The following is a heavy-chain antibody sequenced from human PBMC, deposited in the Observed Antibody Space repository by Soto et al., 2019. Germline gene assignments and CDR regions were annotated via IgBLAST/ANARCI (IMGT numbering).Heavy chain of an antibody. V-gene: IGHV1-2*04. J-gene: IGHJ4*02. CDR2: INPNSGGT. Sequence: ASVKVSCKASGGTFSSYAISWVRQAPGQGLEWMGGINPNSGGTNYAQKFQGWVTMTRDTSISTAYMELSRLRSDDTAVYYCASSSGYEFTFDYWGQGTLVTVSS. D-gene: IGHD5-12*01. CDR1: GGTFSSYA. CDR3: ASSSGYEFTFDY.